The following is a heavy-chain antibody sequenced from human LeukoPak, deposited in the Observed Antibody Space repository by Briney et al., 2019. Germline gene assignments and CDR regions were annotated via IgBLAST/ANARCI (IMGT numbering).Heavy chain of an antibody. CDR2: IYYSGST. V-gene: IGHV4-61*08. Sequence: SETLSLTCAVSGGSISSGGYSWSWIRQPPGKGLEWIGYIYYSGSTNYNPSLKSRVTISVDTAKNQFSLKLSSVTAADTAVYYCASEPRHGYNPLNYCGQGTLVTVSS. CDR1: GGSISSGGYS. CDR3: ASEPRHGYNPLNY. D-gene: IGHD5-24*01. J-gene: IGHJ4*02.